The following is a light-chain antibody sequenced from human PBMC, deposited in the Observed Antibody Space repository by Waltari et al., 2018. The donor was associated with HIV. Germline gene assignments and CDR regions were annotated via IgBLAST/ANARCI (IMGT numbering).Light chain of an antibody. V-gene: IGKV3-20*01. CDR1: QSLGSSY. J-gene: IGKJ5*01. CDR3: QQFFGSPPIT. Sequence: DIVLTQSPSTLSLSPGERATLSCRASQSLGSSYLAWYQQKPGQAPRLLIYGASSRATGIPDRFSGSGSGTDFTLTISRLEPEDFAVYYCQQFFGSPPITFGQGTRLEIK. CDR2: GAS.